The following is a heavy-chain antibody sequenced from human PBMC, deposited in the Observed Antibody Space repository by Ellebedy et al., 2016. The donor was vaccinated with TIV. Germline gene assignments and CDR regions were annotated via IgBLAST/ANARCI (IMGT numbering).Heavy chain of an antibody. CDR1: GFTFRDFA. Sequence: GESLKISCAASGFTFRDFAMNWVRQAPGKGLEWVSAISPSCDITYFADSVKGRFTISRDNSQDTVHLQMHSLRAEDTAVYYCTKRGVAWAAFDIWGPGTLVTVSS. V-gene: IGHV3-23*01. CDR3: TKRGVAWAAFDI. D-gene: IGHD7-27*01. J-gene: IGHJ3*02. CDR2: ISPSCDIT.